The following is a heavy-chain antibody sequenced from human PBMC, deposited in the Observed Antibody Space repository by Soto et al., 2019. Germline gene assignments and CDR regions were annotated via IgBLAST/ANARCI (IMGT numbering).Heavy chain of an antibody. CDR1: GYGFTTYG. V-gene: IGHV1-18*01. J-gene: IGHJ4*02. CDR3: ARGRYGDY. Sequence: QVHLVQSGAEVKKPGASVKVSCKGSGYGFTTYGITWVRQAPGQGLEWMAGISAHNGNTNYAQKLQGRVTVTRDTSTSTAYMELRSLRSDDTDVYYCARGRYGDYWGQGALVTVSS. D-gene: IGHD1-1*01. CDR2: ISAHNGNT.